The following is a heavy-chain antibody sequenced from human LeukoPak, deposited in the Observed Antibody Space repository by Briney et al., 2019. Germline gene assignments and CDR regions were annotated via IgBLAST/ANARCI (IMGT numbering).Heavy chain of an antibody. CDR2: ISGSGGST. CDR3: AKKIRSGYIFDY. J-gene: IGHJ4*02. D-gene: IGHD3-3*01. V-gene: IGHV3-23*01. CDR1: GGSISNYY. Sequence: ETLSLTCTVSGGSISNYYWSWIRQPPGKGLEWVSAISGSGGSTYYADSVKGRFTISRDNSKNTLYLQMNSLRAEDTAVYYCAKKIRSGYIFDYWGQGTLVTVSS.